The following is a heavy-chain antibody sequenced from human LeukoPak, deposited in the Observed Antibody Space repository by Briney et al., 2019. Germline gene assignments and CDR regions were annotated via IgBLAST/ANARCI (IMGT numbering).Heavy chain of an antibody. J-gene: IGHJ4*02. CDR3: ARGDTRIAVAGTIFDY. Sequence: GASVKVSCKASGGTFSSYAISWVRQAPGQGLEWMGGIIPIFGTANYAQRFQGRVTITADESTSTAYMELSSLRSEDTAAYYCARGDTRIAVAGTIFDYWGQGTLVTVSS. CDR2: IIPIFGTA. D-gene: IGHD6-19*01. V-gene: IGHV1-69*13. CDR1: GGTFSSYA.